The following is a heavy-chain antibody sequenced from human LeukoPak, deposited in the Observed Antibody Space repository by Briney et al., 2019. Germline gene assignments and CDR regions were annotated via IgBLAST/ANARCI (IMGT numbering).Heavy chain of an antibody. V-gene: IGHV3-21*01. CDR2: ISSSSSYI. CDR1: GFTFSSYS. J-gene: IGHJ4*02. D-gene: IGHD6-13*01. Sequence: PGGSLRLSCAASGFTFSSYSMNWVRQAPGKGLEWVSSISSSSSYIYYADSVKGRFTISRDNAKNSLYLQMNSLRAEDTAVYYCARADHRPVAAAGTFDYWGQGTLVTVSS. CDR3: ARADHRPVAAAGTFDY.